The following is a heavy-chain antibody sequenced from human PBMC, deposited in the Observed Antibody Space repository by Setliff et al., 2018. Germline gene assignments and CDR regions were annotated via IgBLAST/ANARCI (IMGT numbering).Heavy chain of an antibody. J-gene: IGHJ5*02. CDR2: VHDNGET. Sequence: PSETLSLTCTVSGVSVASHYWSWIRQAPGTGLEWIAYVHDNGETNQNPSLKSRVTTSVDTSKNQFSLKMTSVTAADTAIYYCARGSTGIYDPWGQGILVTVSS. CDR3: ARGSTGIYDP. CDR1: GVSVASHY. V-gene: IGHV4-59*02. D-gene: IGHD1-1*01.